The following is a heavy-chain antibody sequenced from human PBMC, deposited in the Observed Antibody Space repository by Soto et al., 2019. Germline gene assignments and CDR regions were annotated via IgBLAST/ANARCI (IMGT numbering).Heavy chain of an antibody. J-gene: IGHJ5*02. CDR1: GGSISSYD. V-gene: IGHV4-4*07. D-gene: IGHD1-7*01. Sequence: TSETLSLTCTVSGGSISSYDWSWIRQPAGNGLEWIGRIYTSGSTNYNPSLKSRVTMSVDTSKNQFSLKLSSVTAADTAVYYCARGAVKIKYNWIYEGRFDPWGQGTLVTVSS. CDR3: ARGAVKIKYNWIYEGRFDP. CDR2: IYTSGST.